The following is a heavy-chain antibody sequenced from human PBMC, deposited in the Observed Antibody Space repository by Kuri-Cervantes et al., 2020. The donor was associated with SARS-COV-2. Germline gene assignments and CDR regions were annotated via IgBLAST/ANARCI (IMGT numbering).Heavy chain of an antibody. D-gene: IGHD3-22*01. J-gene: IGHJ4*02. CDR1: GFTFSSYS. V-gene: IGHV3-48*02. CDR3: ARGSNYFDRSGYYS. Sequence: GESLKISCAASGFTFSSYSMNWVRQAPGKGLEWVSYISSSSSTKYYADSVKGRFTISRDNAKNSLYPQMNSLRDEDTAVYYCARGSNYFDRSGYYSWGQGTLVTVSS. CDR2: ISSSSSTK.